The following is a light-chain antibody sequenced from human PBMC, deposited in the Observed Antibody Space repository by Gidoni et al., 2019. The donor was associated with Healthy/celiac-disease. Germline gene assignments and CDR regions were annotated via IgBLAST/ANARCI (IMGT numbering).Light chain of an antibody. CDR3: SSYTSSSTYV. V-gene: IGLV2-14*01. Sequence: QSALTQPASVSGSPGQSIVIFCTGTSSDVGGYNYVSWYQQHPGKAPMLMIYDVSNRPSGVSNRFSGSKSGNTASLTISGLQAEDEADYYCSSYTSSSTYVFGTGTKVTVL. J-gene: IGLJ1*01. CDR2: DVS. CDR1: SSDVGGYNY.